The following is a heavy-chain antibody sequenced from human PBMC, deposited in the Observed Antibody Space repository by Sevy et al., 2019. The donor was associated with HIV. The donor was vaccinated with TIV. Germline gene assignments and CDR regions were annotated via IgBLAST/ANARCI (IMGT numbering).Heavy chain of an antibody. CDR3: ARASRIAAAGFYSGDAFDI. V-gene: IGHV4-61*02. J-gene: IGHJ3*02. CDR1: GGSISSGSYY. CDR2: IYTSGST. Sequence: SETLSLTCTVSGGSISSGSYYWSWIRQSAGKGLEWIGRIYTSGSTYYNPSLKSRVTISVDTSKNQFSLKLSSVTAADTAVYYCARASRIAAAGFYSGDAFDIWGQGTMVTVSS. D-gene: IGHD6-13*01.